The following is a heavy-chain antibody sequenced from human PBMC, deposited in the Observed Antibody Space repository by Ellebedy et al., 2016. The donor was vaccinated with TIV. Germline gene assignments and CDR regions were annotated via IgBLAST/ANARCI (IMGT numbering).Heavy chain of an antibody. CDR1: GFTFSSYS. V-gene: IGHV3-21*04. J-gene: IGHJ4*02. CDR2: ISSSSSYI. Sequence: GESLKISXAASGFTFSSYSMNWVRQAPGKGLEWVSSISSSSSYIYYADSVKGRFTISRDNSKNTLYLQMNTLRAEDTAVYYCAKDHGTSWLYYSDYWGQGTLVTVSS. D-gene: IGHD6-19*01. CDR3: AKDHGTSWLYYSDY.